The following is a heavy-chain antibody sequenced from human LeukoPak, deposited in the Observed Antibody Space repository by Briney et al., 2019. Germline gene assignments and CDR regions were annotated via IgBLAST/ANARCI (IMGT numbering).Heavy chain of an antibody. CDR3: TKALSGYDFLSFDP. J-gene: IGHJ5*02. Sequence: PGGSLRLSCAAPGFTFSRYAMSWVRQAPGKGLEWVSAISGSGGSTYYADSVKGRFTISRDNSKNTLYLQMNSLRAEDTAVYYCTKALSGYDFLSFDPWGQGTLVTVSS. CDR1: GFTFSRYA. V-gene: IGHV3-23*01. CDR2: ISGSGGST. D-gene: IGHD5-12*01.